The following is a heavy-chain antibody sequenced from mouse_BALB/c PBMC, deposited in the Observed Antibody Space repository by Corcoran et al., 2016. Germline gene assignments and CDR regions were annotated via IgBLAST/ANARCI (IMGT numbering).Heavy chain of an antibody. CDR3: ARGFLYYFDY. CDR1: GYTFTSYV. Sequence: EVQLQQSGPELVKPGASVKMSCKASGYTFTSYVIHWVKQRPGQGLEWIGYINPYNDGTKYNEKFKGKATLTSDKSSSTAYMELSSLTSDDSAAYSCARGFLYYFDYWGQGTTLTVSS. CDR2: INPYNDGT. J-gene: IGHJ2*01. V-gene: IGHV1S136*01.